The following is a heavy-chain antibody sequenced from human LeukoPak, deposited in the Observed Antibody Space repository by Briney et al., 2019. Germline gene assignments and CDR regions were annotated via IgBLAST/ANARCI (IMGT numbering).Heavy chain of an antibody. CDR3: ARNYPWYNWFDP. D-gene: IGHD1-7*01. Sequence: SETLSLTCAVYGGSFSGYYWSWIRQPPGKGLDWIGEINHSGSTNYNPSLKSRVTISVDTSKNQFSLKLSSVTAADTAVYYCARNYPWYNWFDPWGQGTLVTVSS. V-gene: IGHV4-34*01. J-gene: IGHJ5*02. CDR1: GGSFSGYY. CDR2: INHSGST.